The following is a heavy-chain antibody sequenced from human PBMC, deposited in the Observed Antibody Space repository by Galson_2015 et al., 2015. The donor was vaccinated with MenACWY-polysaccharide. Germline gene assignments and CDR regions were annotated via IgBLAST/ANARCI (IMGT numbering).Heavy chain of an antibody. CDR2: LKRDGSST. CDR1: GFPFSSYW. V-gene: IGHV3-74*01. D-gene: IGHD5-12*01. J-gene: IGHJ4*02. Sequence: SLRLSCAVSGFPFSSYWMHWVRQAPGKGLVWVSRLKRDGSSTNYADSVKGRFTISRDNAKNTLYLQMNSLRAEDTALYYCARGYSAYDWGQGTLVTVSA. CDR3: ARGYSAYD.